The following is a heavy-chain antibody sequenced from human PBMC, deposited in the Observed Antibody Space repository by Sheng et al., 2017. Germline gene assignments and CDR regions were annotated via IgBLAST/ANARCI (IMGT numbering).Heavy chain of an antibody. J-gene: IGHJ6*02. CDR3: ARADSLVVVPAATGPYYYYYGMDV. CDR1: GFTVSSNY. Sequence: EVQLVESGGGLIQPGGSLRLSCAASGFTVSSNYMSWVRQAPGKGLEWVSVIYSGGSTYYADSVKGRFTISRDNSKNTLYLQMNSLRAEDTAVYYCARADSLVVVPAATGPYYYYYGMDVWGQGTTVT. CDR2: IYSGGST. V-gene: IGHV3-53*01. D-gene: IGHD2-2*01.